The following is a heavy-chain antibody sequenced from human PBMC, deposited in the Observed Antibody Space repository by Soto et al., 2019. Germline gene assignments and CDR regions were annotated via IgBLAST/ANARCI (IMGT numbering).Heavy chain of an antibody. CDR3: ARDFRPGLIVPTKSGFDP. D-gene: IGHD2-15*01. J-gene: IGHJ5*02. CDR1: GFPFSTYA. V-gene: IGHV3-23*01. CDR2: TSNGGNT. Sequence: EVQLLESGGGLVQRGGSLRLSCEASGFPFSTYAMTWVRQVPGKGLEWVSTTSNGGNTEFAESVRGRFTVFRDNSKNTIYLQMSSHRAEDSAIYFCARDFRPGLIVPTKSGFDPWGQGTPVTVSS.